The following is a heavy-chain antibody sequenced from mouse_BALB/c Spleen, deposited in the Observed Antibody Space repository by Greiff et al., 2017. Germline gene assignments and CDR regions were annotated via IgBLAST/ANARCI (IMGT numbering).Heavy chain of an antibody. Sequence: VKVIESGPGLVAPSQSLSITCTVSGFSLTSYGVHWVRQPPGKGLEWLGVIWAGGSTNYNSALMSRLSISKDNSKSQVFLKMNSLQTDDTAMYYCARGDDYDGWFAYWGQGTLVTVSA. D-gene: IGHD2-4*01. CDR3: ARGDDYDGWFAY. V-gene: IGHV2-9*02. CDR1: GFSLTSYG. J-gene: IGHJ3*01. CDR2: IWAGGST.